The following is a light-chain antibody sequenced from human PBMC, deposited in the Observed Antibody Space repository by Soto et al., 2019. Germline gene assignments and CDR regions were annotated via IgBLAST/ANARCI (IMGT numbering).Light chain of an antibody. CDR3: AAWDDSRLWV. Sequence: QAVVTQPPSASGTPGQRVTISCSGSSSNIGSNYVYWYQQLPGTAPKLLIYRNNQRPSAVPDRFSGSKSGTSASLAISGLRSEDEADYYCAAWDDSRLWVFGGGTKLTVL. CDR2: RNN. J-gene: IGLJ3*02. V-gene: IGLV1-47*01. CDR1: SSNIGSNY.